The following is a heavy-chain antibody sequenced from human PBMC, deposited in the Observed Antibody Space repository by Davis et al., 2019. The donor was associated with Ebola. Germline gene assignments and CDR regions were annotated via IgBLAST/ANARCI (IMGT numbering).Heavy chain of an antibody. Sequence: SETLSLTCAVSGGSFSGYYWSWIRQSPGNGLEWTGEINHSGSTNYNPSLKSRVTISVDTSKNQFSLKLTSVTAADTAVYYCARTVSDPKVAWFDPWGQGTLVTVSS. CDR3: ARTVSDPKVAWFDP. CDR1: GGSFSGYY. CDR2: INHSGST. D-gene: IGHD5/OR15-5a*01. J-gene: IGHJ5*02. V-gene: IGHV4-34*01.